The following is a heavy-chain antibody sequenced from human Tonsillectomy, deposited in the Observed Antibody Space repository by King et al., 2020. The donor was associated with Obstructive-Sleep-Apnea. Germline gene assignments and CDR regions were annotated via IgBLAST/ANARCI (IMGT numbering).Heavy chain of an antibody. CDR1: GFTFGDYT. Sequence: VQLVESGGGVVRPGRSLRLSCAASGFTFGDYTMHWVRQTPGKGLEGVALISSDGDNKYYADSVKGRFTISRDNSKNTLYLQMNSLRTDDTTPYYCARHRRPVLLCADGFDIWGQGTMVTVSS. V-gene: IGHV3-30-3*01. D-gene: IGHD4/OR15-4a*01. J-gene: IGHJ3*02. CDR3: ARHRRPVLLCADGFDI. CDR2: ISSDGDNK.